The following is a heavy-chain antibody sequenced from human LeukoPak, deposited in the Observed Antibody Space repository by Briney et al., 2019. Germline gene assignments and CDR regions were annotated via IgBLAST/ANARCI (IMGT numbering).Heavy chain of an antibody. CDR2: ISWNSGYV. CDR3: ARGIAMTGPFDY. CDR1: GFTFDDYA. Sequence: GGSLSLSCTDSGFTFDDYAMHWVRQAPGKGLEWVSGISWNSGYVVYADSGKGRFTISRDNAKNSLYLKMNSLRAEDMALYFCARGIAMTGPFDYWGQGTLVTVSS. J-gene: IGHJ4*02. D-gene: IGHD6-19*01. V-gene: IGHV3-9*03.